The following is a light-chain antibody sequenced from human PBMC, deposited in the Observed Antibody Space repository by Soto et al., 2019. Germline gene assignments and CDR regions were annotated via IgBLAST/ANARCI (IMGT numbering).Light chain of an antibody. V-gene: IGKV3-15*01. Sequence: EIVMTQSPATLSVSPGERATLSCRASQSVSSNLAWYQQKPGQAPRLLIYGTSTRATGIPARFSGSGSGTEFTLIISSLQSEDFAVYYCQQYNAWPPKFTFGPGTKVDVK. J-gene: IGKJ3*01. CDR2: GTS. CDR1: QSVSSN. CDR3: QQYNAWPPKFT.